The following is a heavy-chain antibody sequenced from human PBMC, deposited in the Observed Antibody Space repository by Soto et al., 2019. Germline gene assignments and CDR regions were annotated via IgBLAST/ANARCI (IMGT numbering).Heavy chain of an antibody. CDR1: GYSFTSYW. J-gene: IGHJ6*02. CDR3: ARTEVVVAATPFYSGMDV. D-gene: IGHD2-15*01. V-gene: IGHV5-10-1*01. CDR2: IGPSDSYT. Sequence: PGESLKISCKGSGYSFTSYWISWVRQMPGKGLEWMGRIGPSDSYTNYSPSFQGHVTISADKSISTAYLQWSSLKASDTAMYYCARTEVVVAATPFYSGMDVWGQGTTVTVS.